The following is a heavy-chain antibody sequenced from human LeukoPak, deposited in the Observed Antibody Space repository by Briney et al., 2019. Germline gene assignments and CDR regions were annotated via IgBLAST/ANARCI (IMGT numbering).Heavy chain of an antibody. Sequence: PGGSLRLSCAASGFTFSDYYMSWIRQAPGKGLEWVSYISSSGSTIYYADSVKGRFTISRDNSKNTLYLQMNGLRSEDTAVYYCAGAISGTTGIYFDDWGQGTLVTVSS. J-gene: IGHJ4*02. CDR2: ISSSGSTI. CDR1: GFTFSDYY. D-gene: IGHD1-20*01. V-gene: IGHV3-11*01. CDR3: AGAISGTTGIYFDD.